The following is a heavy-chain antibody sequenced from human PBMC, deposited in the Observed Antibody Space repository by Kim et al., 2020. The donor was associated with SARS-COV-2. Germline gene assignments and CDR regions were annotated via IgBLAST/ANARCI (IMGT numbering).Heavy chain of an antibody. CDR3: ARQDGYDSSGYYYGVDY. J-gene: IGHJ4*02. CDR2: IYPGDSDT. CDR1: GYSFTSYW. Sequence: GESLKISCKGSGYSFTSYWIGWVRQMPGKGLEWMGIIYPGDSDTRYSPSFQGQVTISADKSISTAYLQWSSLKASDTAMYYCARQDGYDSSGYYYGVDYWGQGTLVTVSS. D-gene: IGHD3-22*01. V-gene: IGHV5-51*01.